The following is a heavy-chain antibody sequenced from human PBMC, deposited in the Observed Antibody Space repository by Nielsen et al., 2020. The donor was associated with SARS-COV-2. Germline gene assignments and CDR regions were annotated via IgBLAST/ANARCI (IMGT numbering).Heavy chain of an antibody. Sequence: GESLKISCAASGFTVSSSYMSWVRQAPGKGLEWVSLIYSGGSTYYADSVKGRFPISRDSSKNTLYLQMDSLRAEDTAVYYCARDYGEKYQLLSLRWFDPWGQGTLVTVSS. CDR1: GFTVSSSY. D-gene: IGHD2-2*01. J-gene: IGHJ5*02. V-gene: IGHV3-66*01. CDR3: ARDYGEKYQLLSLRWFDP. CDR2: IYSGGST.